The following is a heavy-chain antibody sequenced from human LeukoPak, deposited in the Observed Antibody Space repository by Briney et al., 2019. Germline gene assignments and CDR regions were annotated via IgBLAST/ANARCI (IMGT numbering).Heavy chain of an antibody. J-gene: IGHJ4*02. CDR3: ARGGGVYDSSGYPRTTGFDY. V-gene: IGHV3-20*04. CDR1: GFTFSSYE. D-gene: IGHD3-22*01. Sequence: GGSLRLSCAASGFTFSSYEMNWVRQAPGKGLEWVSGINWNGGSTGYADSVKGRFTISRDNAKNSLYLQMNSLRAEDTALYYCARGGGVYDSSGYPRTTGFDYWGQGTLVTVSS. CDR2: INWNGGST.